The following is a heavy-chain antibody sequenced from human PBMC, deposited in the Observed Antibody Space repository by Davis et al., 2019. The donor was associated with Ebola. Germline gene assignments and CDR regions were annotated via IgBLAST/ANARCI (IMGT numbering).Heavy chain of an antibody. Sequence: PSETLSLTCTVSGYSISSGYYWGWLRQPPGKGLEWIGSIYYSGSTYYNPSLKSRVTIPVDTSKNQFSLKLGSVTAADTAVYFCARVFPDDILSGRFDYWGQGTLVTVSS. CDR3: ARVFPDDILSGRFDY. V-gene: IGHV4-38-2*02. D-gene: IGHD3-9*01. CDR1: GYSISSGYY. CDR2: IYYSGST. J-gene: IGHJ4*02.